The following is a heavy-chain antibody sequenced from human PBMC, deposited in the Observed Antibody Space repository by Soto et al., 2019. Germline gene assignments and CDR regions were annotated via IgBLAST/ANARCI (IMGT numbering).Heavy chain of an antibody. CDR1: GGSITSDGFY. Sequence: QVQLQESGPGLLKPSQTLSLTCTVSGGSITSDGFYWTWIRQRPGKGLEWIAYLYYTGSTFYNPSLKSRLTISLDQSANRFSLKMTSVTAADTAIYFCASGPFHIWGQGTMVVVS. CDR2: LYYTGST. V-gene: IGHV4-31*03. J-gene: IGHJ3*02. CDR3: ASGPFHI.